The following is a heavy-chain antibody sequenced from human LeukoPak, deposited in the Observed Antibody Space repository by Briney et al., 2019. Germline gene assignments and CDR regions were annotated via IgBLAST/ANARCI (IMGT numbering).Heavy chain of an antibody. CDR2: IWYDGSNK. CDR1: GFTFSSYG. Sequence: GGSLRLSCAASGFTFSSYGMHWVRQAPGKGLEWVAVIWYDGSNKYYADSVKGRFTISRDNSKNTLYLQMNSLRAEDTAVYYCAKDGRSPERSYYYYMDVWGKGTTVTVSS. V-gene: IGHV3-33*06. CDR3: AKDGRSPERSYYYYMDV. J-gene: IGHJ6*03. D-gene: IGHD1-14*01.